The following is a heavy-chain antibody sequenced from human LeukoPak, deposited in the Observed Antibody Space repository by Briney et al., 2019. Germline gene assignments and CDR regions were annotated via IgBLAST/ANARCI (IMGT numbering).Heavy chain of an antibody. J-gene: IGHJ4*02. D-gene: IGHD3-3*01. CDR1: GGSFSGYY. V-gene: IGHV4-34*01. CDR3: ARAVGITIFGVVTNDY. CDR2: INHSGST. Sequence: SETLSLTCAVYGGSFSGYYWSWIRQPPGKGLEWIGEINHSGSTNYNPSLKSRVTISVDTSKNRFSLKLSSVTAADTAVYYCARAVGITIFGVVTNDYWGQGTLVTVSS.